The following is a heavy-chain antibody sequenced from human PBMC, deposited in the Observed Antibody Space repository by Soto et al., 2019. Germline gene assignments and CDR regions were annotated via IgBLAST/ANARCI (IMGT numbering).Heavy chain of an antibody. J-gene: IGHJ4*02. V-gene: IGHV1-18*01. CDR1: GYTFPNYG. Sequence: ASVKVSCKASGYTFPNYGITWVRQAPGQGLEWMGWISAYKTNIKYAQKFQGRVTLTTDTSTSTAYMELRSLRSDDTAVYYCARDDGLDSHFYYWGQGTLVTVSS. D-gene: IGHD2-2*03. CDR3: ARDDGLDSHFYY. CDR2: ISAYKTNI.